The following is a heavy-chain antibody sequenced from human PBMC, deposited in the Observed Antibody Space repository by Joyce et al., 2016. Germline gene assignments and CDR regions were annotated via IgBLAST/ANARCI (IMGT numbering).Heavy chain of an antibody. J-gene: IGHJ4*02. Sequence: QVQLVQSGAEMKKPGASVRVSCKASGYSFTGAYIHWFRQAPGQGPEWMGRITPSSGLTNYAPKFQDRVTMTTDTSITTAYMDLTRLSSDDTAVYYCARGAYSDYPYCDFWGQGTLVTVSS. CDR2: ITPSSGLT. CDR1: GYSFTGAY. V-gene: IGHV1-2*06. D-gene: IGHD4-11*01. CDR3: ARGAYSDYPYCDF.